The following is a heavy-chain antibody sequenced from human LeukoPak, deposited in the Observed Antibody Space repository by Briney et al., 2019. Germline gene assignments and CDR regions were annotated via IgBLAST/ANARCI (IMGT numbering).Heavy chain of an antibody. CDR2: INAGNGNT. CDR1: GYTFTSYV. CDR3: ARARYETRIWPKSRYDYYHYMDV. V-gene: IGHV1-3*03. Sequence: ASVKVSCKASGYTFTSYVIHWVRQAPGQRLECMGWINAGNGNTKYSQEFQDRVTITRDTSASTVYVELSSLRSGDMAVYYCARARYETRIWPKSRYDYYHYMDVWGKGTTVTVSS. D-gene: IGHD2-15*01. J-gene: IGHJ6*03.